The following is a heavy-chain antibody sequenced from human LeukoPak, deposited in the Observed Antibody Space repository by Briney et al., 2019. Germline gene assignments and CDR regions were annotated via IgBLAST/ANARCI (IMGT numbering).Heavy chain of an antibody. D-gene: IGHD1-26*01. CDR3: AKDVGKWESLHYFDY. Sequence: PGGSLRLSCAASGFTFSSYWMNWVSQAPGKGLEWVSGISGSGASTYYADSVKGRFTISRDDSRNSLYLQMNSLRGEDTAVYYCAKDVGKWESLHYFDYWGQGTLVTVSS. CDR2: ISGSGAST. V-gene: IGHV3-23*01. J-gene: IGHJ4*02. CDR1: GFTFSSYW.